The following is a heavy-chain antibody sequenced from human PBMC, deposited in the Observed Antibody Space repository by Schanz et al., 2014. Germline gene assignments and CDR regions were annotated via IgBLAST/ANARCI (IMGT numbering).Heavy chain of an antibody. J-gene: IGHJ6*02. D-gene: IGHD2-2*02. CDR2: ISGSGGST. CDR3: AKHLYQYNYYGMDV. CDR1: RFTFSSYA. Sequence: EVQLVESGGGLVQPGRSLRLSCAASRFTFSSYAMSWVRQAPGKGLEWVSTISGSGGSTYYADSVKGRFTISRDNSKNTLSLQLNSLRADDTAVYYCAKHLYQYNYYGMDVWGQGTTVTVSS. V-gene: IGHV3-23*04.